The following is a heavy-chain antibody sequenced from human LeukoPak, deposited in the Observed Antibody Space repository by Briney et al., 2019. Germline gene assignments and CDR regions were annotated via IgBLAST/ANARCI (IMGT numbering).Heavy chain of an antibody. CDR1: SGSFSGYY. V-gene: IGHV4-34*01. D-gene: IGHD4-17*01. J-gene: IGHJ4*02. Sequence: SETLSLTCAVYSGSFSGYYWSWIRQPPGKGLEWIGEINHSGSTNYNPSLKSRVTISVDTSKNQFSLKLSSVTAADTAVYYCARGPTRTTPTTNWGQGTLVTVSS. CDR2: INHSGST. CDR3: ARGPTRTTPTTN.